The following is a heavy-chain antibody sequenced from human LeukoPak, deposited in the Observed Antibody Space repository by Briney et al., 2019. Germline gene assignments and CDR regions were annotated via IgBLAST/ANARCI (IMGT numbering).Heavy chain of an antibody. D-gene: IGHD3-22*01. CDR2: IRCKTYGETT. J-gene: IGHJ4*02. V-gene: IGHV3-49*04. Sequence: RSLRLSPTPSRFTPGDYAMGWGPQAPGNGLGWIGFIRCKTYGETTEYAASVKGRFTFSRDDSKSIAYLQMNSLNIEDTAVYYCTRGDGSGICWGQGTLVTVSS. CDR1: RFTPGDYA. CDR3: TRGDGSGIC.